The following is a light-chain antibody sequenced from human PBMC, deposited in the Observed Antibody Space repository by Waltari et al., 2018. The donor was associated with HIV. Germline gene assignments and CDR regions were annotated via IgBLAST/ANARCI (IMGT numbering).Light chain of an antibody. CDR3: ASWDDGLRGHV. J-gene: IGLJ1*01. V-gene: IGLV1-47*01. CDR2: RNE. CDR1: NSNIGRTH. Sequence: QPVLTQPLSASETPGHSLNISCSGGNSNIGRTHVFWYQQVTNTAPKLIVYRNEQRPSGVSDRFSGSRSGTSASLVISGLRAEDEAHYYCASWDDGLRGHVFGSGTTVFV.